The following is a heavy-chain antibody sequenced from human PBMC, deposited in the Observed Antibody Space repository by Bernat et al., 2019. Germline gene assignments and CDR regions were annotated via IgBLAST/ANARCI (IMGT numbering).Heavy chain of an antibody. CDR3: ARRKKYNWNDVSYYYYMDV. CDR2: IYYSGST. D-gene: IGHD1-20*01. CDR1: GGSISSSSYY. Sequence: QLQLQESGPGLVKPSETLSLTCTVSGGSISSSSYYWGWIRQPPGKGLEWIGSIYYSGSTYYNPSLKSRVTISVDTSKNQFSLKLSSVTAADTAVYYCARRKKYNWNDVSYYYYMDVWGKGTTVTVSS. V-gene: IGHV4-39*01. J-gene: IGHJ6*03.